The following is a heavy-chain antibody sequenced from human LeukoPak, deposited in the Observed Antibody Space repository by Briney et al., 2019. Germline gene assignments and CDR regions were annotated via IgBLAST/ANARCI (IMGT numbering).Heavy chain of an antibody. J-gene: IGHJ3*02. CDR2: ISSGSSNM. Sequence: KPGGSLRLSCAASGFSFSSYIMNWVRQAPGKGVEWVSSISSGSSNMYYADSVKGRFTISRDNAKNSLYLQMNSLRAEDTAVYYCASSSGSYYVGDAFDIWGQGTMVGVSS. D-gene: IGHD1-26*01. CDR3: ASSSGSYYVGDAFDI. CDR1: GFSFSSYI. V-gene: IGHV3-21*01.